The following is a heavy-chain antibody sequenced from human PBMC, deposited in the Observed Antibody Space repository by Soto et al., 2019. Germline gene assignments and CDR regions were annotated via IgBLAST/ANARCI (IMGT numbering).Heavy chain of an antibody. CDR1: GFTFSSYG. V-gene: IGHV3-33*01. D-gene: IGHD6-6*01. J-gene: IGHJ4*02. CDR3: ARDRAARYFPVYYFDY. Sequence: GGSLRLSCAASGFTFSSYGMHWVRQAPGKGLEWVAVIWYDGSNKYYADSVKGRFTISRDNSKNTLYLQMNSLRAEDTAVYYCARDRAARYFPVYYFDYWGQGTLVTVSS. CDR2: IWYDGSNK.